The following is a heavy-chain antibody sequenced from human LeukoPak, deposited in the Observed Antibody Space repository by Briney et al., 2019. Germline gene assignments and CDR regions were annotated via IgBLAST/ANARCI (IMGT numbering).Heavy chain of an antibody. J-gene: IGHJ4*02. CDR2: IYPGESDT. CDR1: GYSVTSYG. Sequence: KLGESLNVSCKGSGYSVTSYGICWGRPMPGKGLEWGGIIYPGESDTRYSPSLQGQVTISADKSISTASLQWSSLKASDTAMYYCARRGSGWQEFYLWGQGTLVTVSS. V-gene: IGHV5-51*01. D-gene: IGHD6-19*01. CDR3: ARRGSGWQEFYL.